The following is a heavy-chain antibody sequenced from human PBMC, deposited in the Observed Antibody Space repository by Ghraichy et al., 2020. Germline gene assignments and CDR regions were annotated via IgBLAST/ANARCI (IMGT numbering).Heavy chain of an antibody. Sequence: GGSLRLSCAASGFTFRNYAMYWVRQAPGKGLEWVAVISYDGSNKDYADSVKGRFTISRDNLKNTLYLQMNSLRAEDTAVYYCARDDHMDVWGKGTTVTVSS. V-gene: IGHV3-30*04. CDR3: ARDDHMDV. CDR2: ISYDGSNK. CDR1: GFTFRNYA. J-gene: IGHJ6*03.